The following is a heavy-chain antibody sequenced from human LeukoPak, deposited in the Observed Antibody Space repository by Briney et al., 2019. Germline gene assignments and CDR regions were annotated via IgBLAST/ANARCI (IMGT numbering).Heavy chain of an antibody. Sequence: GESLKISCKGSGYSFTSYWIGWVRQMPGKGLEWMGIIYPGGSDTRYSPSFQGQVTISADKSISTAYLQWSSLKASDTAMYYCARAESARGSGYYPHLYHFDYWGQGTLVTVSS. V-gene: IGHV5-51*01. J-gene: IGHJ4*02. CDR1: GYSFTSYW. D-gene: IGHD3-22*01. CDR2: IYPGGSDT. CDR3: ARAESARGSGYYPHLYHFDY.